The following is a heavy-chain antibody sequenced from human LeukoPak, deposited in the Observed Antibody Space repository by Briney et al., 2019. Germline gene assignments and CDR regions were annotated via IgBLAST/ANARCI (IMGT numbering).Heavy chain of an antibody. D-gene: IGHD5-24*01. V-gene: IGHV4-59*01. Sequence: PSETLSLTCTVSGGSISSYYGSWIRQPPGKGLEWIGYIYYSGSTNYNPSLKSRVTISVDTSKNQFSLKLSSVTAADTAVYYCARGRVADGYTFDYWGQGTLVTVSS. CDR2: IYYSGST. CDR3: ARGRVADGYTFDY. CDR1: GGSISSYY. J-gene: IGHJ4*02.